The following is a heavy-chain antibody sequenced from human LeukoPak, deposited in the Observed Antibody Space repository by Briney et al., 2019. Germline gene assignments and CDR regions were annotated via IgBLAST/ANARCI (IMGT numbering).Heavy chain of an antibody. V-gene: IGHV1-69*05. CDR2: IIPIFGTA. J-gene: IGHJ6*03. Sequence: SVKVSCKASGGTFSSYAISWVRQAPGQGLEWMGGIIPIFGTANYAQKFQGRVTITTDESTSTAYMELSSLRSEDTAVYYCARDRSPSDYRSHYYYMDVWGKGTTVTVSS. CDR3: ARDRSPSDYRSHYYYMDV. D-gene: IGHD2-15*01. CDR1: GGTFSSYA.